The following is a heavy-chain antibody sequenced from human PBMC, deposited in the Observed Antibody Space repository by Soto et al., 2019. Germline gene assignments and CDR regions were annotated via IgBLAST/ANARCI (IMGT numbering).Heavy chain of an antibody. V-gene: IGHV4-39*01. CDR1: GGSITSGAYY. Sequence: SETLSLTCPVSGGSITSGAYYWGWIRQSPVKGLEWIGSIYYTGRTYDNPSLKSRVTISVDTSKNQFSLNLSSVTAADTAVYYCARHDKVHDDFSSGFPGCFDPWCPGTQVTLAS. CDR2: IYYTGRT. CDR3: ARHDKVHDDFSSGFPGCFDP. D-gene: IGHD3-3*01. J-gene: IGHJ5*02.